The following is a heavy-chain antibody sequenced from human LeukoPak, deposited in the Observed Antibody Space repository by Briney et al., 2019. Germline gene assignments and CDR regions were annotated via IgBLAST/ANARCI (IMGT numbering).Heavy chain of an antibody. V-gene: IGHV4-34*01. J-gene: IGHJ4*02. CDR3: ARGHSDIVVVPAARPSLGLDY. CDR2: INHSGST. D-gene: IGHD2-2*01. CDR1: GGSFSGYY. Sequence: PSETLSLTCAVYGGSFSGYYWSWIRQPPGKGLEWIGEINHSGSTNYNPSLKSRVTISVDTSKNQFSLKLSSVTAADTAVYYCARGHSDIVVVPAARPSLGLDYWGQGTLVTVSS.